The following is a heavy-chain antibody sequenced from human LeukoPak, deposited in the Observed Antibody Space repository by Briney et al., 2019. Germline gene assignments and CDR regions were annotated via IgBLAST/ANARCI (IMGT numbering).Heavy chain of an antibody. D-gene: IGHD3-10*01. CDR1: GFTFSSYA. V-gene: IGHV3-7*01. J-gene: IGHJ4*02. CDR3: ARDSAPASASATDY. Sequence: HPGGSLRLSCAASGFTFSSYAMHWVRQAPGKGLEWVANINDDGSDANYVDSVKGRFTVSRDNAKNSLYLQMNSLRAEDTAVYYCARDSAPASASATDYWGQGTLVTVSS. CDR2: INDDGSDA.